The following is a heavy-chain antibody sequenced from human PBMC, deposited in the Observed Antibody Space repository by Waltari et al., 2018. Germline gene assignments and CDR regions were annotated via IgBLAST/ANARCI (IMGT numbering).Heavy chain of an antibody. CDR2: INHSGST. D-gene: IGHD6-19*01. CDR3: AREAVYYYYMDV. Sequence: QVQLQQWGAGLLKPSETLSLTCAVYGGSFSGYYWSWIRQPPGKGLEWIGEINHSGSTNYNPSLKSRVTISVDTSKNQFSLKLSSVTAADTAVYYCAREAVYYYYMDVWGKGTTVTVSS. CDR1: GGSFSGYY. J-gene: IGHJ6*03. V-gene: IGHV4-34*01.